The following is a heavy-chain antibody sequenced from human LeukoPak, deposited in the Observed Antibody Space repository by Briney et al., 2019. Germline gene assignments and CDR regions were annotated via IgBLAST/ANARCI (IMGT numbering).Heavy chain of an antibody. J-gene: IGHJ4*02. CDR2: IGSDDNT. Sequence: GGSLRLSCAASGFTFSRNAMAWVRQAPGKGLEWVAGIGSDDNTHYAESVRGRFTISRDISKNTVSLQMSSLRAEDTAVYYCAKDILRWSFDSWGQGILVTVSS. CDR1: GFTFSRNA. V-gene: IGHV3-23*01. CDR3: AKDILRWSFDS. D-gene: IGHD2-21*01.